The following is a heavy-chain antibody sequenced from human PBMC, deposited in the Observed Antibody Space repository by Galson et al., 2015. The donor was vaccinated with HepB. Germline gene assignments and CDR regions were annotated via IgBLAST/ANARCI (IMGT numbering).Heavy chain of an antibody. CDR2: ISSSSSYI. J-gene: IGHJ6*02. V-gene: IGHV3-21*01. CDR3: ARDKSITIFGVVIHYYYYGMDV. D-gene: IGHD3-3*01. Sequence: SLRLSCAASGFTFSSYSMNWVRQAPGKGLEWVSSISSSSSYIYYADSVKGRFTISRDNAKNSLYLQMNSLRAEDTAVYYCARDKSITIFGVVIHYYYYGMDVWGQGTTVTVSS. CDR1: GFTFSSYS.